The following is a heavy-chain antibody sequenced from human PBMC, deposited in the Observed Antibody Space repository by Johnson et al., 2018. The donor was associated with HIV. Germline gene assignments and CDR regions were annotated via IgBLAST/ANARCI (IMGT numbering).Heavy chain of an antibody. CDR1: GFTVSNNY. CDR2: LSSGGST. J-gene: IGHJ3*02. V-gene: IGHV3-66*01. D-gene: IGHD4-23*01. CDR3: ARGLRRTTVGNDAFDI. Sequence: VQLVESGGGLVKPGGSLRLSCGASGFTVSNNYMTWVRQAPGKGLEWVSVLSSGGSTYYADSVKGRFTISRDNSKNTLYLQMNSLRAEDTAVYYCARGLRRTTVGNDAFDIWGQGTMVTVSS.